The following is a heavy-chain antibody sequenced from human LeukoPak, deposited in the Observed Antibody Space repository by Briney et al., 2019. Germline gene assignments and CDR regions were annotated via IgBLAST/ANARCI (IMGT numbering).Heavy chain of an antibody. Sequence: PSQTLSLTCTVSGGYISSGGYYWSWIRQHPGKGLEWIGYIYYSGSTYYNPSLKSRVTISVDTSKNQFSLKLSSVTAADTAVYYCARATSFGSGWYYFDYWGQGTLVTVSS. D-gene: IGHD6-19*01. CDR1: GGYISSGGYY. CDR3: ARATSFGSGWYYFDY. CDR2: IYYSGST. J-gene: IGHJ4*02. V-gene: IGHV4-31*03.